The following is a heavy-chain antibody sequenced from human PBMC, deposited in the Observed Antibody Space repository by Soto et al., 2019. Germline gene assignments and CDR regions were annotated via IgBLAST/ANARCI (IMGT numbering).Heavy chain of an antibody. V-gene: IGHV1-18*01. CDR1: GYTFTKYG. CDR3: ARGLAQPLGY. CDR2: ISADNGDT. Sequence: QVQLVQSGAEVKKPGASVKVSCKASGYTFTKYGINWVRQAPGQGLEWMGWISADNGDTKYAQKFQGRVTMTTDTSTSTVYMELRSLISDDTAVYYCARGLAQPLGYWGQGTLVTVSS. J-gene: IGHJ4*02. D-gene: IGHD2-2*01.